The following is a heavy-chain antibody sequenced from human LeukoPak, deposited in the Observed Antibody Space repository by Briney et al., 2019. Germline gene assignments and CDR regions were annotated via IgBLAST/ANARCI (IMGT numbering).Heavy chain of an antibody. J-gene: IGHJ4*02. D-gene: IGHD3-9*01. CDR1: GFDFSTCA. V-gene: IGHV3-23*01. Sequence: GGSLRLSCAASGFDFSTCAMTWVRQAPGKGLEWISTITSNGDDTWYASSLKGRFTISRDNPKNTVFLQMTSLGAEDTAVYYCAKERGQYDILAADFWGQGTLVTVSS. CDR2: ITSNGDDT. CDR3: AKERGQYDILAADF.